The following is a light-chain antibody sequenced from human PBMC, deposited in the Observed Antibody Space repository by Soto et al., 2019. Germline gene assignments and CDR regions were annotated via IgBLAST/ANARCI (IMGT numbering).Light chain of an antibody. V-gene: IGKV1-39*01. CDR2: SAY. Sequence: DIQMTQSPSSLYASVGDRVTITCRASQSIDTYLNLYLQKPGQAPKLLIYSAYSLQSGVSARFSGDGSGTDFTLTISSLQPEDFATYYCQQSYKFPRTFGQGTTV. CDR1: QSIDTY. J-gene: IGKJ1*01. CDR3: QQSYKFPRT.